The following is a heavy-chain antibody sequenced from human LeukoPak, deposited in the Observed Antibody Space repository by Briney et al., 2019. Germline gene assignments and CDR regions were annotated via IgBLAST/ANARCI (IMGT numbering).Heavy chain of an antibody. J-gene: IGHJ4*02. V-gene: IGHV4-59*01. CDR2: IYYSGST. D-gene: IGHD4-17*01. Sequence: PGTLSLTCTVSGGSISSYYWSWIRQPPGKGLEWIGYIYYSGSTNYNPSLKSRVPISVDTSKNQFSLKLSSVTAADTAVYYCAREKNYGDSYYFDYWGQGTLVTVSS. CDR1: GGSISSYY. CDR3: AREKNYGDSYYFDY.